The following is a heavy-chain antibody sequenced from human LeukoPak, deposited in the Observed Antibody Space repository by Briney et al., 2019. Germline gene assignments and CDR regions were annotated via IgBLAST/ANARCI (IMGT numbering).Heavy chain of an antibody. CDR3: ARLTVLRYFDWDFDY. CDR1: GYTFTGYY. Sequence: ASVKVSCKASGYTFTGYYMHWVRQAPGQGLEWMGRIIPILGIANYAQKFQGRVTITADKSTSTAYMELSSLRSEDTAVYYCARLTVLRYFDWDFDYWGQGTLVTVSS. D-gene: IGHD3-9*01. CDR2: IIPILGIA. V-gene: IGHV1-69*02. J-gene: IGHJ4*02.